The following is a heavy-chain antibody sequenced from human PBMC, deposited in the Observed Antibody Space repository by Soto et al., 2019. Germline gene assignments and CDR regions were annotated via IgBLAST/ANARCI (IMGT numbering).Heavy chain of an antibody. CDR3: AKRNRLFGSSGCYYDY. CDR1: GFTFSSYA. D-gene: IGHD3-22*01. J-gene: IGHJ4*02. CDR2: ISGSGGST. Sequence: EVQLLESGGGLVQPGGSLRLSCAASGFTFSSYAMSWVRQAPGKGLEWVSAISGSGGSTYYADSVKGRFTISRDNSKNTLYLQMNSLRAEDTAVYYGAKRNRLFGSSGCYYDYWGQGTLVTVSS. V-gene: IGHV3-23*01.